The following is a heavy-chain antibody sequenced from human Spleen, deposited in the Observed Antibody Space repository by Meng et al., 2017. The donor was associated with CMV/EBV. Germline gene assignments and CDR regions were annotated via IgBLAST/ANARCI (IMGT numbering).Heavy chain of an antibody. CDR1: GFSFSSYT. CDR3: ARDFAFGDYADY. CDR2: ISGSRKYI. J-gene: IGHJ4*02. Sequence: GGSLRLSCAASGFSFSSYTMNWVRQAPGKGLEWVSSISGSRKYIYYTDSVKGRFTISRDNAKNSLYLQMSSLRAEDTAVYYCARDFAFGDYADYWGQGTLVTVSS. V-gene: IGHV3-21*01. D-gene: IGHD4-17*01.